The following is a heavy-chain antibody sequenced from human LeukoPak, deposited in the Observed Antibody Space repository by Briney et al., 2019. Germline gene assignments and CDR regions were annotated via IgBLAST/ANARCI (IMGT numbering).Heavy chain of an antibody. Sequence: GGSLRLSCVASAFTFRSYGMHWVRQAPGKGLEWVAVISYDGSGQYYADSLKGRFTISRDNSKNTLYLHMNSLTAEDTAVYYCARGAKWAYYFDYWGQGTLVTVSS. V-gene: IGHV3-30*03. CDR1: AFTFRSYG. CDR3: ARGAKWAYYFDY. J-gene: IGHJ4*02. D-gene: IGHD1-26*01. CDR2: ISYDGSGQ.